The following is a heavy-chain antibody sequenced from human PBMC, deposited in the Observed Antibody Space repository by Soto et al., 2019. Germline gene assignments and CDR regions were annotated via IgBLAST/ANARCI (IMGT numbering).Heavy chain of an antibody. Sequence: ASVKVSCKASGYTFTSYGISWVRQAPGQGLEWMGWISAYNGNTNYAQKLQGRVTMTTDTSTSTAYMELRSLRSDDTAVYYCAREIVVVPAVEYSSSAGPDYGMDVWGQGTTLTVSS. V-gene: IGHV1-18*01. CDR1: GYTFTSYG. J-gene: IGHJ6*01. CDR3: AREIVVVPAVEYSSSAGPDYGMDV. CDR2: ISAYNGNT. D-gene: IGHD2-2*01.